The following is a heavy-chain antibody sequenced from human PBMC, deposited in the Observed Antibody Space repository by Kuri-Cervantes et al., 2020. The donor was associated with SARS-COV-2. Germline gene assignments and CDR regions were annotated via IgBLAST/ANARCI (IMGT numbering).Heavy chain of an antibody. V-gene: IGHV4-59*12. CDR3: ARDRGYCSGGSCLGWFDP. J-gene: IGHJ5*02. D-gene: IGHD2-15*01. Sequence: SETLSLTCTVSGGSISSYYWSWIRQPPGKGLEWIGYIYYSGSTNYNPSLKSRVTISVDTSKNQFSLKLSSVTAADTAVYYCARDRGYCSGGSCLGWFDPWGQGTLVTVSS. CDR1: GGSISSYY. CDR2: IYYSGST.